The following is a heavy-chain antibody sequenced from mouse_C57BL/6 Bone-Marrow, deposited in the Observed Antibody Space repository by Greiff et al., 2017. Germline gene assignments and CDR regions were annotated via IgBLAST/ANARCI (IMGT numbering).Heavy chain of an antibody. CDR3: ARAYYGSSSYYFDY. CDR2: ISDGGSYT. D-gene: IGHD1-1*01. Sequence: EVQLVESGGGLVKPGGSLKLSCAASGFTFSSYAMSWVRQTPEKRLEWVATISDGGSYTYYPDNVKGRFTISRDNAKNNLYLQMSHLKSEDTAMYYCARAYYGSSSYYFDYWGQGTTLTVSS. CDR1: GFTFSSYA. J-gene: IGHJ2*01. V-gene: IGHV5-4*01.